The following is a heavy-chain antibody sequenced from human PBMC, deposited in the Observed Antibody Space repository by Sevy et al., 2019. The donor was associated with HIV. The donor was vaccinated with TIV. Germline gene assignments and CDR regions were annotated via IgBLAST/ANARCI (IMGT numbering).Heavy chain of an antibody. CDR3: ARQYDSSGYYLGYYYGMDV. V-gene: IGHV3-7*03. CDR1: GFTFSSYW. CDR2: IKQDGSEK. D-gene: IGHD3-22*01. J-gene: IGHJ6*02. Sequence: GGSLRLSCAASGFTFSSYWMSWVRQAPGKGLEWVANIKQDGSEKYYVDSVKGRFTISRDNAKNSLYLQMNSLRAEDTAVYYCARQYDSSGYYLGYYYGMDVCGQGTTVTVSS.